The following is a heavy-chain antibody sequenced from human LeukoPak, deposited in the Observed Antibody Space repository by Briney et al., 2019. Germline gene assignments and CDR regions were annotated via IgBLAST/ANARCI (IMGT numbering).Heavy chain of an antibody. CDR1: GGSISSSTYF. V-gene: IGHV4-39*01. CDR3: ARSKVGEDYLDY. CDR2: IHYSGST. Sequence: KPSETLSLTCTVSGGSISSSTYFWSWIRQPPGKGLEWIATIHYSGSTYYSPSLKSRVTMSGDTSKNQFSVGLASVTAADTAVYYCARSKVGEDYLDYWGQGTLVTVSS. D-gene: IGHD3-10*01. J-gene: IGHJ4*02.